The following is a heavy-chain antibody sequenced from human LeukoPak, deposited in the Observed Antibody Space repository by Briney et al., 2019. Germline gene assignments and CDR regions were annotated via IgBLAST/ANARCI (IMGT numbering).Heavy chain of an antibody. J-gene: IGHJ3*02. CDR3: ARSPRYCSGGSCYPGRGAFDI. CDR1: GFTFSSYW. CDR2: MNSDKNRT. V-gene: IGHV3-74*01. Sequence: GGSLRLSCAASGFTFSSYWMHWVRQAPGKGLVWVSSMNSDKNRTSFADSVKCRFTISSDNAKTTLYLQINSLRAEDTAVYYCARSPRYCSGGSCYPGRGAFDIWGQGTMVTVSS. D-gene: IGHD2-15*01.